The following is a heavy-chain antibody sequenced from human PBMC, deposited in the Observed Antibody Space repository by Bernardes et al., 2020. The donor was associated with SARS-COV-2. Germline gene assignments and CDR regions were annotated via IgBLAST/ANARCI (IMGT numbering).Heavy chain of an antibody. CDR1: GFGLSRYW. J-gene: IGHJ4*02. Sequence: LKVSCVVCGFGLSRYWMYWVHQAPGKGPECVSRIKSDGTTTNYVDSVTGRFTISRDSAKNTLYLQMNSLRVEDTAVYYCARDKLRLRSLDYWGQGTLITVSS. D-gene: IGHD1-1*01. CDR2: IKSDGTTT. CDR3: ARDKLRLRSLDY. V-gene: IGHV3-74*01.